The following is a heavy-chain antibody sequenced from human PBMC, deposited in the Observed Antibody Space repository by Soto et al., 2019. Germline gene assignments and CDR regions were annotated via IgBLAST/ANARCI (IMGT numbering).Heavy chain of an antibody. CDR1: GFTFSSYG. CDR2: ISYDGSNK. Sequence: PGGSLRLSCAASGFTFSSYGMHWVRQAPGKGLEWVAVISYDGSNKYYADSVKGRFTISRDNSKNTLYLQMNSLRAEDTAVYYCAKDPGITIFGVVKAIYYYGMDVWGQGTTVTVS. V-gene: IGHV3-30*18. CDR3: AKDPGITIFGVVKAIYYYGMDV. J-gene: IGHJ6*02. D-gene: IGHD3-3*01.